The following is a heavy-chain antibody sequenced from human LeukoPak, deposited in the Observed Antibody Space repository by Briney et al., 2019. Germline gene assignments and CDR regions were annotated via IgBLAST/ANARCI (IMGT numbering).Heavy chain of an antibody. CDR3: ARCRHCSGGSCHRNYYYYGMDV. D-gene: IGHD2-15*01. J-gene: IGHJ6*02. CDR1: GVTLSSYA. V-gene: IGHV3-23*01. Sequence: GGSLRLSCAASGVTLSSYAMSWARQAPGKGLEWVSGISSSGSGGNTYYADSVKGRFTISRDNSKNTLYLQMNSLRAEDTAVYYCARCRHCSGGSCHRNYYYYGMDVWGQGTTVTVSS. CDR2: ISSSGSGGNT.